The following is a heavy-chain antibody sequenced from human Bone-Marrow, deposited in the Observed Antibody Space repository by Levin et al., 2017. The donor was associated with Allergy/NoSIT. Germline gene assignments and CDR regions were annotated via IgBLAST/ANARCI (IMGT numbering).Heavy chain of an antibody. Sequence: SCAVSGGSISSRNWWSWVRQPPGKGLEWIAEIYHSGSTNYNPSLKSRVTISVDKSKNQFSLKLSSVTAADTAVYYCARVDPATQPVHFDYWGQGTLVTVSS. CDR3: ARVDPATQPVHFDY. J-gene: IGHJ4*02. CDR1: GGSISSRNW. V-gene: IGHV4-4*02. CDR2: IYHSGST. D-gene: IGHD1-26*01.